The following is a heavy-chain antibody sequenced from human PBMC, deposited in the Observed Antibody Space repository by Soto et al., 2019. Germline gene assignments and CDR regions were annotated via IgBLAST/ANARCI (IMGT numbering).Heavy chain of an antibody. CDR3: ATTYYYGSGSTRQPSPFDY. D-gene: IGHD3-10*01. J-gene: IGHJ4*02. CDR2: FDPEDGET. V-gene: IGHV1-24*01. CDR1: GYTLTELS. Sequence: ASVKVSCKVSGYTLTELSMHWVRQAPGKGLEWMGGFDPEDGETIYAQKFQGRVTMTEDTSTDTAYMELSSLRSEDTAVYYCATTYYYGSGSTRQPSPFDYWGQGTLVTVSS.